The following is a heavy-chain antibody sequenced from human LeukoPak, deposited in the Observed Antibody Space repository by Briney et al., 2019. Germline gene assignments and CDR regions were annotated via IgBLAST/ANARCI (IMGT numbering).Heavy chain of an antibody. Sequence: PSETLSLTCTVSGGSISSGGYYWSWVRQHPEKGLEWIGYIYYSGTAYYNPSLKSRVTMSVDTSKNQFSLKLDSVTAADTAVYYLSRFSNDHGVKFDYWGQGTLVTVSS. D-gene: IGHD4-17*01. CDR1: GGSISSGGYY. V-gene: IGHV4-31*03. CDR2: IYYSGTA. CDR3: SRFSNDHGVKFDY. J-gene: IGHJ4*02.